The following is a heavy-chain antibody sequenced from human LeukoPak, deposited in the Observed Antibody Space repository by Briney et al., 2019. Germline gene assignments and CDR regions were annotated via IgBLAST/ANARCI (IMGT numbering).Heavy chain of an antibody. D-gene: IGHD3-10*01. J-gene: IGHJ4*02. CDR2: MNPNSGNT. CDR1: ANTFSSYK. Sequence: ASVTVSCKASANTFSSYKINWVRQAPGQGLGRLGWMNPNSGNTGYAQKFEGRVTMTRNTSISTAYMELTSLRSEDTAVYYCARGNYFGSGSFDNWGQGTLVTVSS. CDR3: ARGNYFGSGSFDN. V-gene: IGHV1-8*01.